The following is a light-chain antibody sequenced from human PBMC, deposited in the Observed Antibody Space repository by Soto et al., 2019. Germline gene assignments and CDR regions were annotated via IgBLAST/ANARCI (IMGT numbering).Light chain of an antibody. CDR3: QEYNSYSGT. J-gene: IGKJ1*01. V-gene: IGKV1-5*01. CDR1: QSISSW. Sequence: DIQMTQSPSILSAIVGDRVTITCRASQSISSWLAWYQQKPGKAPKLLIYDASNLESGVPSRFSGSGSGTEFTLSISSLQPDDFAIYYCQEYNSYSGTFGPGTKVDIK. CDR2: DAS.